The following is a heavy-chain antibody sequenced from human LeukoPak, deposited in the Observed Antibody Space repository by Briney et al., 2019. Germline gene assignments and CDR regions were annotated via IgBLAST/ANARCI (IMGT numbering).Heavy chain of an antibody. Sequence: ASVKVSCKASGYTFTSHDINWVRQATGQGLEWMGWMNPNSGNTGYAQKFQDRVTMTRNTSISTAYMELSSLESEDTAVYYCARLPAYGYNWNYAPDYWGQGTLVTVSS. J-gene: IGHJ4*02. CDR1: GYTFTSHD. V-gene: IGHV1-8*01. CDR2: MNPNSGNT. D-gene: IGHD1-7*01. CDR3: ARLPAYGYNWNYAPDY.